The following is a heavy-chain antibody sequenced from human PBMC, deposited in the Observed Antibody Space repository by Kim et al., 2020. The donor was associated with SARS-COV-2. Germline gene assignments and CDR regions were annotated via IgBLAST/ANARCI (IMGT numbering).Heavy chain of an antibody. CDR3: ARGLLVPGVFYYYYYMDV. CDR1: GYTFTSYD. Sequence: ASVKVSCKASGYTFTSYDINWVRQATGQGLEWMGWMNPNSGNTGYAQKFQGRVTMTRNTSISTAYMELSSLRSEDTAVYYCARGLLVPGVFYYYYYMDVWGKGTTVTVSS. J-gene: IGHJ6*03. D-gene: IGHD3-10*01. CDR2: MNPNSGNT. V-gene: IGHV1-8*01.